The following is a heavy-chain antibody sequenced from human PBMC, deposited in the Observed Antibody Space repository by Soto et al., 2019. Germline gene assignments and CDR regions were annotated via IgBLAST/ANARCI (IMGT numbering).Heavy chain of an antibody. CDR2: IYYSGST. CDR1: GGSISSSSYH. CDR3: ARKSTMVRGVYYYYYGMDV. V-gene: IGHV4-39*01. D-gene: IGHD3-10*01. J-gene: IGHJ6*02. Sequence: SETLSLTCTVSGGSISSSSYHWGWIRQPPGKGLEWIGSIYYSGSTYYNPSLKSRVTISVDTSKNQFSLKLSSVTAADTAVYYCARKSTMVRGVYYYYYGMDVWRQGTTVTVS.